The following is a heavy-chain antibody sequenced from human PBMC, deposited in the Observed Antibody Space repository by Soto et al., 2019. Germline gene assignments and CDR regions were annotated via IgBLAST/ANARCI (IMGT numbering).Heavy chain of an antibody. CDR1: GYTLTELS. V-gene: IGHV1-24*01. J-gene: IGHJ5*02. Sequence: ASVKVSCKVSGYTLTELSMHWVRQAPGKGLEWMGGFDPEDGETIYAQKFQGRVTVTEDTSTDTAYMELSSLRSEDTAVYYCATGPDRGPGSYYTNWFDPWGQGTLVTVSS. CDR3: ATGPDRGPGSYYTNWFDP. CDR2: FDPEDGET. D-gene: IGHD3-10*01.